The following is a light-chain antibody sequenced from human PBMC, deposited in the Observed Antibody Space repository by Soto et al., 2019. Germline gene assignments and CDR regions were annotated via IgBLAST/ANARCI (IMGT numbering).Light chain of an antibody. CDR1: QSVSSN. CDR2: GAS. CDR3: HQYGSSPFT. J-gene: IGKJ3*01. V-gene: IGKV3-20*01. Sequence: EVVLTQSPATLSVSPGDRATLSCRASQSVSSNLAWYQQKPGQAPRLLIYGASTRATGIPDRFSGSGSGTDFTLTVSRLEPEDSAVYYCHQYGSSPFTFGPGTKVD.